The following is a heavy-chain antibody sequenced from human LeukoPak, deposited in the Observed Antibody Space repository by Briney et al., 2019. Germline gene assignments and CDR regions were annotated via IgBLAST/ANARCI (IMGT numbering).Heavy chain of an antibody. V-gene: IGHV3-30*18. Sequence: PGRSLRLSCAASGFTFSSYGMHWVRQAPGKGLEWVAVISYDGSNKYYADSVKGRFTISRDNSKNTLYLQMNSLRAEDTAVYYCAKDQVDMVRGAIDYWGQGTLVTVSS. CDR3: AKDQVDMVRGAIDY. CDR2: ISYDGSNK. D-gene: IGHD3-10*01. J-gene: IGHJ4*02. CDR1: GFTFSSYG.